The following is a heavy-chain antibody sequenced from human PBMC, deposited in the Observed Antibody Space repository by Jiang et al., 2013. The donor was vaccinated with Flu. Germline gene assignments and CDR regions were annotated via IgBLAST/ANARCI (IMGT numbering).Heavy chain of an antibody. V-gene: IGHV1-46*01. CDR1: GYTFTNYF. CDR3: ARIRSCGGDCYYFDY. J-gene: IGHJ4*02. D-gene: IGHD2-21*02. Sequence: EASGYTFTNYFMHWVRQAPGQGLEWMGIINPSYGSTNYAQKFQDRVTVTRDTSTSTVYMELNSLTSEDTAVYYCARIRSCGGDCYYFDYWGQGTLVTVSS. CDR2: INPSYGST.